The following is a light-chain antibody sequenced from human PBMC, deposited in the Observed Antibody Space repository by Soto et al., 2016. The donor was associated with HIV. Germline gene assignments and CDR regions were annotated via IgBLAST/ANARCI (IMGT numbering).Light chain of an antibody. J-gene: IGLJ2*01. CDR1: NIGGKR. CDR2: DER. V-gene: IGLV3-21*01. CDR3: QVWDTSSDQSVI. Sequence: SYVLTQPPSVSVAPGKTATISCEGNNIGGKRVHWYQQKAGQAPVLVVFDERDRPSGISERFSGFDSGNTATLTISRVEAGDEADYYCQVWDTSSDQSVIFGGGTKVTVL.